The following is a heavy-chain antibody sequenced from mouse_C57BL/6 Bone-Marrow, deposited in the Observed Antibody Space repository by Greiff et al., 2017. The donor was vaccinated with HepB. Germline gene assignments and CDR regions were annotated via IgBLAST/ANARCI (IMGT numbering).Heavy chain of an antibody. Sequence: EVKLVESGAELVRPGASVKLSCTASGFNIKDDYMHWVKQRPEQGLEWIGWIDPENGDTEYASKFQGKATITADTSSNTAYLQLSSLTSEDTAVYYCTLIYYFDYWGQGTTLTVSS. CDR2: IDPENGDT. J-gene: IGHJ2*01. CDR3: TLIYYFDY. CDR1: GFNIKDDY. V-gene: IGHV14-4*01. D-gene: IGHD1-1*01.